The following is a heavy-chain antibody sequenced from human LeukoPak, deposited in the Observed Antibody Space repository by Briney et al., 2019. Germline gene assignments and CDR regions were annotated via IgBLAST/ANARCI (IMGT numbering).Heavy chain of an antibody. Sequence: GGTLRLSCAASGFTFSSYGMSWVRQAPGKGLEWVSAISGSGGSTYYADSVKGRFTISRDNAKNSLYLQMNSLRAEDTAVYYCARADWDTAMIDYWGQGTLVTVSS. CDR3: ARADWDTAMIDY. V-gene: IGHV3-23*01. CDR2: ISGSGGST. J-gene: IGHJ4*02. D-gene: IGHD5-18*01. CDR1: GFTFSSYG.